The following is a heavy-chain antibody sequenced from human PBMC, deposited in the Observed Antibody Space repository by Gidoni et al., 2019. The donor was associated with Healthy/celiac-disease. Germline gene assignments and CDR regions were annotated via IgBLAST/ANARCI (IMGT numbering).Heavy chain of an antibody. CDR2: IYYSGST. D-gene: IGHD2-15*01. J-gene: IGHJ5*02. Sequence: QVQLQESGPGLVQPSQTLSLTCTVSGGSISSGGYYWSWIRQHPGKGLEWIGYIYYSGSTYYNPSLKSRVTISVDTSKNQFSLKLSSVTAADTAVYYCAREGADGGNWFDPWGQGTLVTVSS. V-gene: IGHV4-31*03. CDR1: GGSISSGGYY. CDR3: AREGADGGNWFDP.